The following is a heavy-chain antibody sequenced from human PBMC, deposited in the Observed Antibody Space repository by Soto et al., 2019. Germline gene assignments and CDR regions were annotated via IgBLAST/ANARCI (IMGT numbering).Heavy chain of an antibody. V-gene: IGHV4-34*01. CDR1: GGSFSDYS. Sequence: QVQLQQWGAGLLKPSETLSLTCAVYGGSFSDYSWSWIRQPPGKGLEWIGEIDDSGRTKYNPSFRSRVTISVDTSKNHFSLTLSSVTAADTAVYYCGGVTVSHWGQGTLVTVSS. D-gene: IGHD4-4*01. CDR3: GGVTVSH. J-gene: IGHJ4*02. CDR2: IDDSGRT.